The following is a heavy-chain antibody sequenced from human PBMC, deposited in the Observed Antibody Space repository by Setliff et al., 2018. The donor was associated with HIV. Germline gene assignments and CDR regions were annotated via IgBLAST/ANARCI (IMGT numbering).Heavy chain of an antibody. CDR1: GGSLSGYY. Sequence: NPSETLSLTCAVYGGSLSGYYWNWIRQPPGKGLEWIGEINHSGNTNYNPSLKSRVTISVDRSKNQFSLKLSSVTAADTAVYYCARDPWGDDYYYNNMDVWGKGTTVTVSS. J-gene: IGHJ6*03. CDR3: ARDPWGDDYYYNNMDV. V-gene: IGHV4-34*01. CDR2: INHSGNT. D-gene: IGHD2-21*02.